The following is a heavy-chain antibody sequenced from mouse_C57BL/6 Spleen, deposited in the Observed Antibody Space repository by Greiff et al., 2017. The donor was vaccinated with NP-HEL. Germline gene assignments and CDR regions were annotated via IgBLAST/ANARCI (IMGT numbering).Heavy chain of an antibody. D-gene: IGHD4-1*01. J-gene: IGHJ4*01. CDR1: GFTFSSYA. Sequence: EVKLMESGGGLVKPGGSLKLSCAASGFTFSSYAMSWVRQTPEKRLEWVATISDGGSYTYYPDNVKGRFTISRDNAKNNLYLQMSHLKSEDTAMYYCARGRSGTNAMDYWGQGTSVTVSS. V-gene: IGHV5-4*03. CDR3: ARGRSGTNAMDY. CDR2: ISDGGSYT.